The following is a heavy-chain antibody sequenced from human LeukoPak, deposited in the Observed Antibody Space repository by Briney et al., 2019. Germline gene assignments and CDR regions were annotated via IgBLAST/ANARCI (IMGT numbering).Heavy chain of an antibody. V-gene: IGHV1-2*02. CDR2: INPNSGGT. Sequence: ASVKVSCKASRYTFTDHYMHWVRQAPGQGLEWMGWINPNSGGTNYAQKFQGRVTMTRDTSIRTAYMELSSLRSDDTAMYYCASGASAFDYWGQGTLVTVSS. CDR3: ASGASAFDY. D-gene: IGHD3-16*01. CDR1: RYTFTDHY. J-gene: IGHJ4*02.